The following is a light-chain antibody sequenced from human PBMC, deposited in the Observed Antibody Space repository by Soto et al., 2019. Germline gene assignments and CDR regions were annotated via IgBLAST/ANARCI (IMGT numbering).Light chain of an antibody. CDR1: QTVSSSC. V-gene: IGKV3-20*01. J-gene: IGKJ4*01. CDR2: GVF. CDR3: QHYDNSAALT. Sequence: EIVLTQSPGTLSLSPGESATIFCRASQTVSSSCLAWYQQKPGQAPRLLIYGVFSRATDIPDRFSGSGCGTDFTLTFSRLQPEDFAVYYCQHYDNSAALTFGGGTNVEIK.